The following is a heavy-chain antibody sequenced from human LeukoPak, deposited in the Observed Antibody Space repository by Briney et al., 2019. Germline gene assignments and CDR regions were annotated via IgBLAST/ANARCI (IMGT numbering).Heavy chain of an antibody. D-gene: IGHD6-6*01. Sequence: KSSETLSLTCTVTGGSISSYYWSWIRQHPGQKLELIGYIYYSGSTNYNPSLKSRVTISVDTSKNQFSLKLSSVTAADTAVYYCAREGSSSAPFDYWGQGTLVTVSS. CDR2: IYYSGST. CDR3: AREGSSSAPFDY. J-gene: IGHJ4*02. CDR1: GGSISSYY. V-gene: IGHV4-59*01.